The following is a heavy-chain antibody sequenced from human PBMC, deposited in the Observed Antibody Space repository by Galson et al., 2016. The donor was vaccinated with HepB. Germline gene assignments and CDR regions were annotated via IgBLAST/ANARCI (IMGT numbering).Heavy chain of an antibody. V-gene: IGHV4-61*01. CDR2: IYYSGIT. J-gene: IGHJ4*02. CDR1: GGSVNSGRCY. Sequence: SETLSLTCTVSGGSVNSGRCYWSWLRQPPGKGLEWIGYIYYSGITNYNPSLKSRVAISVDTSKNQFSLKLTSVTAADTAVYYCARVFSSSWFYYFDFWGQGIQVTVSS. CDR3: ARVFSSSWFYYFDF. D-gene: IGHD6-13*01.